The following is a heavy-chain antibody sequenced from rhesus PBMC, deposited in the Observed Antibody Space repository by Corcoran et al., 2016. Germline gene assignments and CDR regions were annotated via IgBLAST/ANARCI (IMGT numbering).Heavy chain of an antibody. D-gene: IGHD1-44*01. V-gene: IGHV4-80*01. CDR2: VDDKPGRS. CDR1: GDSFTRFW. CDR3: ARWTWQLRDAFDF. J-gene: IGHJ3*01. Sequence: QVQLQESGPGLVKPSATLSLTCPVSGDSFTRFWWCWISPSPGQGLEWIGEVDDKPGRSNYNPSLKRRVNISRYASKTQFSLKVNSMTAAAAAIYYCARWTWQLRDAFDFWGRGLRVTVSP.